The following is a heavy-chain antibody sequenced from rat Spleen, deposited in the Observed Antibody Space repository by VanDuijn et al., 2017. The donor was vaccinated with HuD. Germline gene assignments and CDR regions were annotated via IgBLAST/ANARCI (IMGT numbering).Heavy chain of an antibody. CDR2: ISYDGGST. CDR3: ARRHYGYTDYFDY. J-gene: IGHJ2*01. V-gene: IGHV5-29*01. D-gene: IGHD1-9*01. Sequence: EVKLVESGGGLVQPGRSLKLSCAASGFTFSNYGMAWVRQAPKKGLEWVAYISYDGGSTYYRDSVKGRFTISRDNAQSTLYLQMHSLRSEDTATYYCARRHYGYTDYFDYWGQGVMVTVSS. CDR1: GFTFSNYG.